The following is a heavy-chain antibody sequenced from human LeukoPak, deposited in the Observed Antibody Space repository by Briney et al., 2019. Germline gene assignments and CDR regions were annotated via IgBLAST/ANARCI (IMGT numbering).Heavy chain of an antibody. CDR2: ISTYNGIT. J-gene: IGHJ4*02. CDR1: GYTFTSYG. D-gene: IGHD5-24*01. V-gene: IGHV1-18*01. CDR3: ARERRRDGYNSDY. Sequence: ASVKVSCKASGYTFTSYGISWVRQAPGQGLEWMGWISTYNGITNYAQKLQGRVTMTTYTSTGTAYMELRGLRSDDTAVYYCARERRRDGYNSDYWGQGTLVTVSS.